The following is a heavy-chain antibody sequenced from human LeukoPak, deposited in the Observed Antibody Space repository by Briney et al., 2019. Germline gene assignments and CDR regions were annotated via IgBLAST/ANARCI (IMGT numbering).Heavy chain of an antibody. CDR3: ARDGYTYGSFDY. J-gene: IGHJ4*02. CDR2: IYYSGST. CDR1: GGSISSSSYF. D-gene: IGHD5-18*01. Sequence: SETLSLTCSVSGGSISSSSYFWGWIRQPPGKGLEWIGSIYYSGSTYSNPSLKSRVTISVDTSKSQFSLKLSSVTAADTAVYYCARDGYTYGSFDYWGQGTLVTVPS. V-gene: IGHV4-39*01.